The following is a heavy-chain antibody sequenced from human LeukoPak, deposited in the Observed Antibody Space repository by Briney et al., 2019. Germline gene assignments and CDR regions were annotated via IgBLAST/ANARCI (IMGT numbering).Heavy chain of an antibody. D-gene: IGHD3-22*01. J-gene: IGHJ6*02. CDR3: ATSTYYYDSSGYYWYYYYGMDV. CDR2: INAGKGNT. V-gene: IGHV1-3*01. Sequence: ASVKVSCKASGYTFTSYAMHWVRQAPGQRLEWMGWINAGKGNTKYSQKFQGRVTITRDTSASTAYMELSSLRSEDTAVYYCATSTYYYDSSGYYWYYYYGMDVWGQGTTVTVSS. CDR1: GYTFTSYA.